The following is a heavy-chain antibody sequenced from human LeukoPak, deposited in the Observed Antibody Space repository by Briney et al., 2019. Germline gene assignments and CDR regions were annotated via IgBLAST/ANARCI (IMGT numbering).Heavy chain of an antibody. V-gene: IGHV5-51*01. CDR2: VYPSDSDT. D-gene: IGHD6-6*01. Sequence: GESLKISCKGSGYSFTNYWNGWVRQMPGKGLEWMAIVYPSDSDTRYCPSFQGQVTVSADKSISTVYLQWSSLKASDTAMYYCARHRSDSSSSPIDYWGQGTLVTVSS. CDR3: ARHRSDSSSSPIDY. CDR1: GYSFTNYW. J-gene: IGHJ4*02.